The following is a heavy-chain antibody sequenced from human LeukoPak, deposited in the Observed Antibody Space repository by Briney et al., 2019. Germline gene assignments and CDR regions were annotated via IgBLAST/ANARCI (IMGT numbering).Heavy chain of an antibody. CDR2: IYHSGST. J-gene: IGHJ5*02. CDR1: GYSISSGYY. V-gene: IGHV4-38-2*01. Sequence: SETLSLTCAVSGYSISSGYYWGWLRQPPGKGLEWIGSIYHSGSTYYNPSLKSRVTISVDTSKNQFSLKLSSVTAADTAVYYCARHKYSSGWLRYNWFDPWGQGTLVTVSS. CDR3: ARHKYSSGWLRYNWFDP. D-gene: IGHD6-19*01.